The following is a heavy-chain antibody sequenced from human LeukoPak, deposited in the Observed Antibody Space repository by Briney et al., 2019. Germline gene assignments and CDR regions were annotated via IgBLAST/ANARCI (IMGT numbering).Heavy chain of an antibody. CDR3: ARHAGFIAAAAIDY. CDR2: IYYSGST. D-gene: IGHD6-13*01. CDR1: GGSISSYY. J-gene: IGHJ4*02. Sequence: SETLSLTCTVSGGSISSYYWSWIRQPPGKGLEWIGYIYYSGSTNYNPSLKSRVTISVDTSKNQFSLKLSSVTAAGTAVYYCARHAGFIAAAAIDYWGQGTLVTVSS. V-gene: IGHV4-59*08.